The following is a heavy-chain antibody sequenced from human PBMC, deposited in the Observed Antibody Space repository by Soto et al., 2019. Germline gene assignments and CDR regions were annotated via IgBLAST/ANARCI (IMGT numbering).Heavy chain of an antibody. CDR2: ISYDGSNK. J-gene: IGHJ6*02. CDR1: GFTFSSYA. V-gene: IGHV3-30-3*01. Sequence: QVPLVESGGGVVQPGRSLRLSCAASGFTFSSYAMHWVRQAPGKGLEWVAVISYDGSNKYYADSVKGRFTISRDNXKNTLYLQMNSLRAEDTAVYYCASLWDGYYYGMDVWGQGTTVTVSS. D-gene: IGHD1-26*01. CDR3: ASLWDGYYYGMDV.